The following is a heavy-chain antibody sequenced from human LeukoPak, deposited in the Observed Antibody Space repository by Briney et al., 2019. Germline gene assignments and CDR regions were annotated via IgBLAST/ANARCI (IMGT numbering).Heavy chain of an antibody. V-gene: IGHV3-30*18. J-gene: IGHJ4*02. D-gene: IGHD4-17*01. CDR2: ISYDGSNK. CDR3: AKAIDYGDYLDH. Sequence: SGGSLRLSCEASGFTFSTYGINWVRQAPGKGLEWVAVISYDGSNKYYADSVKGRFTISRDNSKNTLYLQMNSLRAEDTAVYYCAKAIDYGDYLDHWGQGTLVTVSS. CDR1: GFTFSTYG.